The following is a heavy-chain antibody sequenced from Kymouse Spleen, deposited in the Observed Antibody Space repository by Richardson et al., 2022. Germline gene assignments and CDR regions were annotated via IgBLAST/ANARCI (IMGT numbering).Heavy chain of an antibody. CDR3: AKDIGGDLDAFDI. J-gene: IGHJ3*02. Sequence: EVQLVESGGGLVQPGRSLRLSCAASGFTFDDYAMHWVRQAPGKGLEWVSGISWNSGSIGYADSVKGRFTISRDNAKNSLYLQMNSLRAEDTALYYCAKDIGGDLDAFDIWGQGTMVTVSS. V-gene: IGHV3-9*01. D-gene: IGHD2-21*02,IGHD4-17*01. CDR2: ISWNSGSI. CDR1: GFTFDDYA.